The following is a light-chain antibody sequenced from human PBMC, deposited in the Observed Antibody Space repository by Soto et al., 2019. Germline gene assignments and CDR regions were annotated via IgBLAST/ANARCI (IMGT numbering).Light chain of an antibody. V-gene: IGKV3-20*01. CDR3: QQYGSSPIT. Sequence: EIVLTQSPDTLSLSPGERATLSCRASQTISISYLAWYQQQPGQAPRLLIYSTSTRATGTPDRFSGSGSGTDFTLTISRLEPEDFAVYYCQQYGSSPITFGQGTRLEIK. J-gene: IGKJ5*01. CDR2: STS. CDR1: QTISISY.